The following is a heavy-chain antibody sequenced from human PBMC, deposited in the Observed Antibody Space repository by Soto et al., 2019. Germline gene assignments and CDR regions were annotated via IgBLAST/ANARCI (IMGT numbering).Heavy chain of an antibody. J-gene: IGHJ5*02. CDR2: IYYSGST. CDR3: ARETYDFDTFWFDP. Sequence: CTVSGGSISSGGYYWSWIRQHPGKGLEWIGYIYYSGSTYYNPSLKSRVTISVDTSKNQFSLKLSSVTAADTAVYYCARETYDFDTFWFDPWGQGTLVTVSS. V-gene: IGHV4-31*03. CDR1: GGSISSGGYY. D-gene: IGHD3-3*01.